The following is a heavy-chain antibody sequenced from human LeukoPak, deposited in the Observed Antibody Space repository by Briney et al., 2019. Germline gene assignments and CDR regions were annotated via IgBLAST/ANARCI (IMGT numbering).Heavy chain of an antibody. Sequence: GGSLRLSCAASGFTFSNYGMNWVRQAPGKGLEWVSYISSSSSTIYNADSVKGRFTISRDNAKNSLYLQMNSLRAEDTAVYYCAREGKRGYFDYWGQGTLVTVSS. J-gene: IGHJ4*02. V-gene: IGHV3-48*04. CDR3: AREGKRGYFDY. CDR1: GFTFSNYG. CDR2: ISSSSSTI.